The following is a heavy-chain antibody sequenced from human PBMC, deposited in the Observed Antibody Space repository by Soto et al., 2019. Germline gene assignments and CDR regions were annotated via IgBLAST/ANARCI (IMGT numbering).Heavy chain of an antibody. V-gene: IGHV3-74*01. Sequence: PGGSLRLSCAASGFTFSSYWMHWVRQAPGKGLVWVSRINSDGSSTSYADSVKGRFTISRDNAKNTLYLQMNSLRAEDTAVYYCARVERYYDFWSGYHNLYGMDVWGQGTTVTVS. CDR2: INSDGSST. CDR1: GFTFSSYW. D-gene: IGHD3-3*01. J-gene: IGHJ6*02. CDR3: ARVERYYDFWSGYHNLYGMDV.